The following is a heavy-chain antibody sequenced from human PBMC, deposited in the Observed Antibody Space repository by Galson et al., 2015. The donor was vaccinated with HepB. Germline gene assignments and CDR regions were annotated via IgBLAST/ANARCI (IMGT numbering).Heavy chain of an antibody. CDR1: GFTFSSYA. D-gene: IGHD6-13*01. V-gene: IGHV3-7*03. CDR3: ARGRRRLGSSSSPVPNDY. J-gene: IGHJ4*02. Sequence: SLRLSCAASGFTFSSYAMSWVRQAPGKGLEWVANIKQDGSEKYYVDSVKGRFTISRDNAKNSLYLQMNSLRAEDTAVYYCARGRRRLGSSSSPVPNDYWGQGTLVTVSS. CDR2: IKQDGSEK.